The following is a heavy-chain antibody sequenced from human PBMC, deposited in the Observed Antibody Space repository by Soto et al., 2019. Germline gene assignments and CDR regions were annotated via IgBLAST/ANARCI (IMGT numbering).Heavy chain of an antibody. J-gene: IGHJ4*02. Sequence: EVQLLESGGGMVQPGGSLRLSCAASGFTFRNFVMSWVRQAPGKGLEWVSAIRATGGQTFYADSVKGRFTISRDNSKNMLYLGIKGLRDENTALYFCAQDRGWGVVSPSHDYWGQGTLVTVSS. CDR2: IRATGGQT. V-gene: IGHV3-23*01. D-gene: IGHD2-21*01. CDR1: GFTFRNFV. CDR3: AQDRGWGVVSPSHDY.